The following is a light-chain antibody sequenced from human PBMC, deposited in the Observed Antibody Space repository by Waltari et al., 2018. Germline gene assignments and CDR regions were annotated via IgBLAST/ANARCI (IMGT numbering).Light chain of an antibody. J-gene: IGKJ1*01. CDR2: GAS. V-gene: IGKV3-15*01. Sequence: IVMTQSPATLSVSPGERATLFCRASQSVSSNLGWYQQKPGQAPRLLIYGASTRATGIPVRFSGSGSGTEFTLTISSLQSEDFAVYYCQQYNNWPRTFGQGTKVEVK. CDR3: QQYNNWPRT. CDR1: QSVSSN.